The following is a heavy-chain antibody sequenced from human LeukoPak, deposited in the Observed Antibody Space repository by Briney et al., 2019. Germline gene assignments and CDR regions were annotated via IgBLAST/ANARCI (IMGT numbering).Heavy chain of an antibody. D-gene: IGHD3-10*01. CDR2: IYTSGST. Sequence: PSETLSLTCTVSGGSISGYYWTWIRQPAGKGLEWIGRIYTSGSTNCNPSLKSRVTMSVDTSKNQFSLRLSSVNAADTAVYFCAREGTSGGLNWLDPWGQGTLVTVSS. CDR3: AREGTSGGLNWLDP. CDR1: GGSISGYY. J-gene: IGHJ5*02. V-gene: IGHV4-4*07.